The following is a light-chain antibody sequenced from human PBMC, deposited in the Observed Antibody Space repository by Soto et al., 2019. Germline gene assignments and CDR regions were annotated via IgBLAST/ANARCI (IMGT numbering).Light chain of an antibody. J-gene: IGKJ1*01. CDR1: QSISSS. CDR2: KAS. V-gene: IGKV1-5*03. CDR3: QQYNSFWT. Sequence: DIQMTQSPSTLSASVGDRVTITCRASQSISSSLAWYQQKPGKAPKLLIYKASSLESGVPSRFSGSGSGTEFTLTISRVQTDDFATYYCQQYNSFWTFGQGTKVEI.